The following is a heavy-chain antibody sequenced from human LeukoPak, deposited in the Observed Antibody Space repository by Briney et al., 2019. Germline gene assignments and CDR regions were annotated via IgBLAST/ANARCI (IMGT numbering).Heavy chain of an antibody. CDR2: IWYDGSNK. J-gene: IGHJ4*02. V-gene: IGHV3-33*01. D-gene: IGHD1-26*01. CDR3: ARDRPTGSYYSIDY. Sequence: GRSLRLPCTASVFTFNEFGGHWFSQAPGQGLEWVALIWYDGSNKYYADSVKGRFTISGDNSKNTVYLQMNSLRVEDTALYYCARDRPTGSYYSIDYWGQGTLATVSS. CDR1: VFTFNEFG.